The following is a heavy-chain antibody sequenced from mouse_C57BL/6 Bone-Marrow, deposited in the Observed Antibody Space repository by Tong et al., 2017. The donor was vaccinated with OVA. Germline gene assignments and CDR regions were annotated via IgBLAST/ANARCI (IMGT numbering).Heavy chain of an antibody. CDR1: GFSLTSYG. CDR3: ASELRLDY. V-gene: IGHV2-6*01. Sequence: VQLQESGPGLVAPSQSLSITCTVSGFSLTSYGVDWVRQSPGKGLEWLGVIWGVGSTNYNSALKSRLSISKDNSKSQVFVKMNSRQTDDTAMCYCASELRLDYWGQGTTLTVSS. CDR2: IWGVGST. J-gene: IGHJ2*01. D-gene: IGHD3-2*02.